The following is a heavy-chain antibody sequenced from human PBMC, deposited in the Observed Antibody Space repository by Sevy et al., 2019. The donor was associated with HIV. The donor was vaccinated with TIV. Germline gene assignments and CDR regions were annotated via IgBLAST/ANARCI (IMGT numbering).Heavy chain of an antibody. CDR3: AREAGGYDYDYGMDV. CDR1: GDPIVSSGHY. V-gene: IGHV4-39*01. J-gene: IGHJ6*02. Sequence: SETLSLTCTISGDPIVSSGHYWGWIRQTPGKGLEWTGRVYYNGHTYYNPSLKSRLTISIDTSKNQFSLNLNSVTAADTGIYFCAREAGGYDYDYGMDVWGQGTTVTVSS. D-gene: IGHD6-13*01. CDR2: VYYNGHT.